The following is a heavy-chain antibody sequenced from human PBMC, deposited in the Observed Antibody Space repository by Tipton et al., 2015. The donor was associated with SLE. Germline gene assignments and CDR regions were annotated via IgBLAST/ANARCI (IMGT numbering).Heavy chain of an antibody. J-gene: IGHJ6*03. D-gene: IGHD3-3*01. CDR3: ARVRPPLSIYGVVTATDYYYMDV. Sequence: TLSLTCAVYGGSFSGYYWSWIRQPPGKGLEWIGEINHSGSTNYNPSLKSRLTISVDTSKTQFSPKLSSVTAAGTAVYYCARVRPPLSIYGVVTATDYYYMDVWGKGTTVTFSS. CDR2: INHSGST. CDR1: GGSFSGYY. V-gene: IGHV4-34*01.